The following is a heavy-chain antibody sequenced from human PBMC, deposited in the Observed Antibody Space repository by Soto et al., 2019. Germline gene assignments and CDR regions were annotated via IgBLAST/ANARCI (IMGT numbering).Heavy chain of an antibody. V-gene: IGHV5-51*01. CDR1: GYNFPSYW. CDR2: IYPGDSDT. J-gene: IGHJ6*02. D-gene: IGHD6-13*01. Sequence: HGESLKISCKGSGYNFPSYWIGWVRQMSGKGLEWMGIIYPGDSDTRYSPSFQGQVTISADKSISTAYLHWRSLKASDSAIYYCARPSYSRSGMDVWGQGATVSVSS. CDR3: ARPSYSRSGMDV.